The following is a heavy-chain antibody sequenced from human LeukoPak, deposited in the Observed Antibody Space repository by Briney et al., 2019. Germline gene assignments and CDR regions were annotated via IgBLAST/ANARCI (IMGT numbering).Heavy chain of an antibody. CDR1: GYTFTRYA. D-gene: IGHD6-19*01. Sequence: GASVKVSCKASGYTFTRYAISWVRQAPGQGLEWMGWINPFNGNTNDAERFQGRVIMTTDTSTRTAYMELRSLRSDDTAVYYCARAGIAVAGYLTYYFDYWGQGTLVTVSS. V-gene: IGHV1-18*01. CDR2: INPFNGNT. J-gene: IGHJ4*02. CDR3: ARAGIAVAGYLTYYFDY.